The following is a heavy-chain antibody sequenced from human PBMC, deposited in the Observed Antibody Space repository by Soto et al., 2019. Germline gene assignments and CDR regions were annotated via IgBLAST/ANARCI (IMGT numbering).Heavy chain of an antibody. CDR3: AKSPIIVVVVAATPDFDY. D-gene: IGHD2-15*01. J-gene: IGHJ4*02. Sequence: GGSLRLSCAASGFTFSSYAMSWVRQAPGKGLEWVSAISGSGGSTYYADSVKGRFTISRDNSKNTLYLQMNSLRAEDTAVYYCAKSPIIVVVVAATPDFDYWGQGTLVTVSS. V-gene: IGHV3-23*01. CDR1: GFTFSSYA. CDR2: ISGSGGST.